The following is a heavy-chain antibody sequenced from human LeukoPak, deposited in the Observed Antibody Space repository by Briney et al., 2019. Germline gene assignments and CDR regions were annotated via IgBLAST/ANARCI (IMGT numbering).Heavy chain of an antibody. D-gene: IGHD3-3*01. Sequence: PGGSLRLSCAASGFTFSSYAMSWVRQAPGKGLEWVSAISGSGGSTYYADSVKGRFTISRDNAKNSPYLQMNSLRAEDTAVYYCAKGPIYYYYMDVWGKGTTVTVSS. CDR1: GFTFSSYA. V-gene: IGHV3-23*01. CDR2: ISGSGGST. CDR3: AKGPIYYYYMDV. J-gene: IGHJ6*03.